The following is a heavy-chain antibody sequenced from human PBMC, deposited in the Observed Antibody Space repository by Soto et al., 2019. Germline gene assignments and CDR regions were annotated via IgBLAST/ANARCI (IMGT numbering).Heavy chain of an antibody. CDR2: ISGSGGST. V-gene: IGHV3-23*01. Sequence: GGSLRLSCAASGFTFSSYAMSWVRQAPGKGLEWVSAISGSGGSTYYADSVKGRFTTSRDNSKNKLYLQMDSRRAEDSAVYYCSKTEYYDFWSGSNNWFDPWGQGTLVTVSS. CDR1: GFTFSSYA. CDR3: SKTEYYDFWSGSNNWFDP. J-gene: IGHJ5*02. D-gene: IGHD3-3*01.